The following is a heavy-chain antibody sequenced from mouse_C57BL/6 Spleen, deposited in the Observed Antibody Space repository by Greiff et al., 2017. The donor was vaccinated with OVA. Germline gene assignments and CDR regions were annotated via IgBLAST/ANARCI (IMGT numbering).Heavy chain of an antibody. CDR2: ISDGGSYT. CDR1: GFTFSSYA. Sequence: EVQLVESGGGLVKPGGSLKLSCAASGFTFSSYAMSWVRQTPEKRLEWVATISDGGSYTYYPDNVKGRFTISRDNAKNNLYLQMSHLKSEDTAMYYCARRGYDAMDYWGQGTSVTVSS. J-gene: IGHJ4*01. CDR3: ARRGYDAMDY. V-gene: IGHV5-4*03.